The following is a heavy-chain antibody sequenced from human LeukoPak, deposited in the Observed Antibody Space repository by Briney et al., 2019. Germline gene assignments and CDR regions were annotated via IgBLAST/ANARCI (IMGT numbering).Heavy chain of an antibody. D-gene: IGHD3-3*01. Sequence: QAGGSLRLSCAASGFTFSSYAMHWVRQAPGKGLEWVAVISYDGSNKYYADSVKGRFTISRDNSKNTLYLQMNSPRAEDTAVYYCARPCYDFWSGSLRGPDYWGQGTLVTVSS. CDR3: ARPCYDFWSGSLRGPDY. J-gene: IGHJ4*02. CDR1: GFTFSSYA. V-gene: IGHV3-30-3*01. CDR2: ISYDGSNK.